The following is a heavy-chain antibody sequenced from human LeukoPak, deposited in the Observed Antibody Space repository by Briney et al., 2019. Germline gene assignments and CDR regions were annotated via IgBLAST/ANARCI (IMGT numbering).Heavy chain of an antibody. CDR1: GFTFSSYE. V-gene: IGHV3-48*03. J-gene: IGHJ4*02. CDR2: ISSSGSTI. Sequence: GGSLRLSCAASGFTFSSYEMNWVRQAPGKGLEWVSYISSSGSTIYYADSVKGRFTISRDNAKNSLYLQMNSLRAEDTAVYYCATSWFGDYFDYWGQGTLVTVSS. D-gene: IGHD3-10*01. CDR3: ATSWFGDYFDY.